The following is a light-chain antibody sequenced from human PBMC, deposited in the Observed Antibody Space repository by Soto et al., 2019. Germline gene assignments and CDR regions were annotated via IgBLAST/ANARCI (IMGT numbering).Light chain of an antibody. V-gene: IGKV1-5*01. CDR2: DAS. J-gene: IGKJ1*01. CDR1: QSISNW. Sequence: DIQVTQSPPTLSASVGDRVTITCRASQSISNWLAWYQQKPGKAPKLLIYDASSLETGVPLRFSVSGSGTEFTLTISSLQPDDFAAYYCQQYNSYSLTFGQGTKVDIK. CDR3: QQYNSYSLT.